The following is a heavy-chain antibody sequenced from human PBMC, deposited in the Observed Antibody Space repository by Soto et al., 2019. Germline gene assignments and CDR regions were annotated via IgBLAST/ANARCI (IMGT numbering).Heavy chain of an antibody. V-gene: IGHV3-21*01. J-gene: IGHJ6*02. D-gene: IGHD1-26*01. Sequence: WGPLRLYSATSGVTCSEYCMNWVRQAPGKGVEWVSSISGSSSYKYDADSVKGRFTISRDNTKNSLYMQMNSLRAEDTAVYYCERAVEHSGRYYYYYALDVWGHGNTVAVSS. CDR1: GVTCSEYC. CDR2: ISGSSSYK. CDR3: ERAVEHSGRYYYYYALDV.